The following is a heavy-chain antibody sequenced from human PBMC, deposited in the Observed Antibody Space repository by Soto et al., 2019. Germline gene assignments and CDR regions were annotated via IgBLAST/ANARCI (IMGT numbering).Heavy chain of an antibody. D-gene: IGHD4-4*01. V-gene: IGHV3-72*01. J-gene: IGHJ6*03. CDR3: ARAYSIYRDYYYYMDV. CDR1: GFTFSDHY. Sequence: GSLRLSCASSGFTFSDHYMDWVRQAPGKGLEWVGRTRNKANSYTTEYAESEKGRFTISRDDSKNSLYLQMNSLKTEDTAVYYCARAYSIYRDYYYYMDVWGKGTTVTVSS. CDR2: TRNKANSYTT.